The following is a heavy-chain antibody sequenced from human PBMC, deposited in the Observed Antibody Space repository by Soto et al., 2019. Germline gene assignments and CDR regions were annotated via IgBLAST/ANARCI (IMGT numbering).Heavy chain of an antibody. Sequence: GGSLRLSCAASGFTFSSYAMSWVRQAPGKGLEWVSAISGSGGSTYYADSVKGRFTISRDNSKNTLYLQMNSLRAEDTAVYYCASRPHLRSSSWYYFDYWGQGTLVTVSS. D-gene: IGHD6-13*01. CDR2: ISGSGGST. CDR3: ASRPHLRSSSWYYFDY. CDR1: GFTFSSYA. J-gene: IGHJ4*02. V-gene: IGHV3-23*01.